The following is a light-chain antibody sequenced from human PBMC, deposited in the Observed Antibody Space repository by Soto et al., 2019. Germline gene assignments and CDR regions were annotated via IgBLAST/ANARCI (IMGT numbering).Light chain of an antibody. V-gene: IGLV2-14*01. Sequence: QSALTQPASVSGSPGQSITISCTGTSSDVGGYDYVSWYQQHPGKAPKLIIYEVRDRPSGVSYRFSGSKSGNTASLTVSGLQAEDEADYFCSSYTSSSALVFGGGTKLTVL. J-gene: IGLJ3*02. CDR3: SSYTSSSALV. CDR1: SSDVGGYDY. CDR2: EVR.